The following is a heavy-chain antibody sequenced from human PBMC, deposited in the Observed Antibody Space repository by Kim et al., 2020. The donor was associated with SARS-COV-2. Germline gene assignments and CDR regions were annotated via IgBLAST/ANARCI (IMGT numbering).Heavy chain of an antibody. CDR1: GGSFSGYY. J-gene: IGHJ3*01. CDR2: INHSGST. CDR3: ARYHSFDYVWGSYRRREINAFVV. D-gene: IGHD3-16*02. V-gene: IGHV4-34*01. Sequence: SETLSLTCAVYGGSFSGYYWSWIRQPPGKGLEWIGEINHSGSTNYNPSLKSRVTISVDTSKNQFSLKLRSVTAADTAVYYCARYHSFDYVWGSYRRREINAFVVLGQVTMVTVSS.